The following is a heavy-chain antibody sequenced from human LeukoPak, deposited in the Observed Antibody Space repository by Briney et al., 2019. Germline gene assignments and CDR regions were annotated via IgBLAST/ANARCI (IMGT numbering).Heavy chain of an antibody. CDR1: GFTFSSYG. J-gene: IGHJ6*02. CDR2: ISYVGSNK. Sequence: GGSLRLSCAASGFTFSSYGMHWVRQAPGKGLEWVAVISYVGSNKYYADSVKGRFTISRDNSKNTLYLQMNSLRAEDTAVYYCAKVGDILTGYYHNYYYGMDVWGQGTTVTVSS. CDR3: AKVGDILTGYYHNYYYGMDV. V-gene: IGHV3-30*18. D-gene: IGHD3-9*01.